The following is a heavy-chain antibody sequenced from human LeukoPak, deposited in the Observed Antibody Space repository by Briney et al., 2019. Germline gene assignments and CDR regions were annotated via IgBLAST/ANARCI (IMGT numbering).Heavy chain of an antibody. Sequence: GGPLSLPCPASGFPFSSYHWNWVRQAPGKGLDCVSAFSSNGGSTYYADSVKGRFTITRDNSKNTLYLQMNSLRAEDTAVYYCAKNDQFSGSWYFDCWGQGTLVTVSS. CDR1: GFPFSSYH. V-gene: IGHV3-64*04. J-gene: IGHJ4*02. D-gene: IGHD1-26*01. CDR3: AKNDQFSGSWYFDC. CDR2: FSSNGGST.